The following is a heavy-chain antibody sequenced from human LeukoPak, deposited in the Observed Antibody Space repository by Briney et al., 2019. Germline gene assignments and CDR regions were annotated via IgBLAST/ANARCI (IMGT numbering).Heavy chain of an antibody. CDR1: GGSISSGSYY. D-gene: IGHD3-22*01. V-gene: IGHV4-39*07. CDR2: IYYSGNT. J-gene: IGHJ4*02. CDR3: AREPDYYGSSVLSSGDY. Sequence: SETLSLTCTVSGGSISSGSYYWGWIRQPPRKGLEWIGSIYYSGNTYYNPSLKSRVTISVDTSKNQFSLRLSSVTAADTAVYYCAREPDYYGSSVLSSGDYWGQGTLVTVSS.